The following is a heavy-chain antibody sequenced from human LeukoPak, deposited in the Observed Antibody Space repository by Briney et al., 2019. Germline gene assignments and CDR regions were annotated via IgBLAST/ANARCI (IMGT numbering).Heavy chain of an antibody. CDR3: ARVRQKYNWNYWFDP. CDR1: GGSISSGGYY. CDR2: IYYSGST. D-gene: IGHD1-7*01. Sequence: TSETLSLTCTVSGGSISSGGYYWSWIRQHPGKGLEWIGYIYYSGSTYYNPSLKSRVTISVDTSKNQFSLKLSSVTAADTAAYYCARVRQKYNWNYWFDPWGQGTLVTVSS. J-gene: IGHJ5*02. V-gene: IGHV4-31*03.